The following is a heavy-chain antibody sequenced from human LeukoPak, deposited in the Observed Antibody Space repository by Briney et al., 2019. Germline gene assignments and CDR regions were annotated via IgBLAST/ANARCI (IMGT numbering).Heavy chain of an antibody. V-gene: IGHV3-66*01. Sequence: GGSLRLSCAASGFTVSSNYMSWVRQAPGKGLEWVSIIYSGGSTYYADSVKGRFTISRDNSKNTLYLQMNSLRAEDTAVYYCAGRIGNYYGSGSSPPRYYGMDVWGQGTTVTVSS. CDR1: GFTVSSNY. D-gene: IGHD3-10*01. J-gene: IGHJ6*02. CDR3: AGRIGNYYGSGSSPPRYYGMDV. CDR2: IYSGGST.